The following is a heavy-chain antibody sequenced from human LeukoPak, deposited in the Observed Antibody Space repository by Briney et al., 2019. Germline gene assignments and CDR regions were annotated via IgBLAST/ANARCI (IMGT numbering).Heavy chain of an antibody. CDR1: GYTFTSYA. D-gene: IGHD3-22*01. V-gene: IGHV1-3*01. J-gene: IGHJ3*02. CDR2: INADTGNT. Sequence: ASVKVSCKASGYTFTSYAIHWMRQAPGQRLEWMGWINADTGNTKYSQRFQGRVTITADESTSTAYMELSSLRSEDTAVYYCARNLKGITMIVVSGAFDIWGQGTMVTVSS. CDR3: ARNLKGITMIVVSGAFDI.